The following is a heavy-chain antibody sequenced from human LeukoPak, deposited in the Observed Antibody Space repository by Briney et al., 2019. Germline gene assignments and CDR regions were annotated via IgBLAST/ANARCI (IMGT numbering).Heavy chain of an antibody. CDR1: GFTFSNSW. CDR3: FGSGSYSK. D-gene: IGHD3-10*01. J-gene: IGHJ4*02. Sequence: GGSLRLSRAASGFTFSNSWINWVRQALGKGLEWVANIKPDGSQTFYLDSVKGRFTVSRDNAKHSAYLQMNSLRAEDTAVYYCFGSGSYSKWDQGTLVTVSS. CDR2: IKPDGSQT. V-gene: IGHV3-7*01.